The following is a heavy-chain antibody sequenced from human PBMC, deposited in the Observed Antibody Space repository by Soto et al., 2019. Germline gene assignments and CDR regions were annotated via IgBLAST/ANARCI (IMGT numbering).Heavy chain of an antibody. J-gene: IGHJ6*03. CDR3: ERDASATPSERYRPGNYCEY. D-gene: IGHD1-7*01. CDR1: GGSINDYF. Sequence: SETLSLTCTVSGGSINDYFWSWIRQSPGRGLEWIGYVYYIGSTSYNPSLKSRVTISVDTSNNQFSLELRSVTAADTAIYYCERDASATPSERYRPGNYCEYWGKGATVTVS. V-gene: IGHV4-59*12. CDR2: VYYIGST.